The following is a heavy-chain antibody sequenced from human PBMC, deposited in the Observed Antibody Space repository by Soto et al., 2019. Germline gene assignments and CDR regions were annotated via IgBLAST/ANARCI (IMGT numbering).Heavy chain of an antibody. Sequence: SETLSLTCIVSGGSVGSGAYYWSWLRQPPGNALEWIGYIQYSGDTNYNSSPKSRVTISVDMSRDRFSLKLTSVTAADTAFYYCARHDYSDRAFDLWGQGTMVTVSS. J-gene: IGHJ3*01. CDR1: GGSVGSGAYY. D-gene: IGHD3-22*01. V-gene: IGHV4-61*08. CDR2: IQYSGDT. CDR3: ARHDYSDRAFDL.